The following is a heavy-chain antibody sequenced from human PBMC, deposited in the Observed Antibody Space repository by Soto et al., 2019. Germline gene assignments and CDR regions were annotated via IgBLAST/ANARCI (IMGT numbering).Heavy chain of an antibody. D-gene: IGHD6-13*01. CDR1: GFTFSSYA. Sequence: EVQLLESGGGLVQPGGSLRLSCAASGFTFSSYAMSWVRQAPGKGLEWVSAISGSGGSTYYADSVKGRFTISRDNSKNKLYLQMNSLRAEATAVYYCAKVIAAKSYYYYYMDVLGKGTTVTVSS. CDR2: ISGSGGST. V-gene: IGHV3-23*01. CDR3: AKVIAAKSYYYYYMDV. J-gene: IGHJ6*03.